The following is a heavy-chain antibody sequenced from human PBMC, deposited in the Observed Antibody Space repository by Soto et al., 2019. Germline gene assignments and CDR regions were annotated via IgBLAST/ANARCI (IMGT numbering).Heavy chain of an antibody. CDR2: ISAYNGNT. D-gene: IGHD2-2*01. Sequence: ASVKVSCKASGYTFTSYGISWVRQAPGQGLEWMGWISAYNGNTNYAQKLQGRVTMTTDTSTSTAYMELRSLRSDDTAVYYCARGRPYCSSTSCYFSLGPWEDLTDERGDAFDIWGQGTMVTVSS. CDR3: ARGRPYCSSTSCYFSLGPWEDLTDERGDAFDI. V-gene: IGHV1-18*01. CDR1: GYTFTSYG. J-gene: IGHJ3*02.